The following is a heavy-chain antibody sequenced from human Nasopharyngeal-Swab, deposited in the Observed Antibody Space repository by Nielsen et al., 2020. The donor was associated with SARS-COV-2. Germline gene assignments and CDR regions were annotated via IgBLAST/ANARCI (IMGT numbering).Heavy chain of an antibody. CDR3: ARDNYGSGSYLSYGMDV. D-gene: IGHD3-10*01. Sequence: SETLSLTCAVYGGSFSGYYWSWIRQPPGKGLEWIGEINHSGSTNYNPSLKSRVTISVDTSKNQFSLKLSSVTAADTAVYHCARDNYGSGSYLSYGMDVWGQGTTVTVSS. J-gene: IGHJ6*02. CDR1: GGSFSGYY. V-gene: IGHV4-34*01. CDR2: INHSGST.